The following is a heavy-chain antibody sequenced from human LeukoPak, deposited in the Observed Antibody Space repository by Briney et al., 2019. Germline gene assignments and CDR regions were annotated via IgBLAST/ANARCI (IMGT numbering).Heavy chain of an antibody. CDR3: AKDIGSYYDY. D-gene: IGHD3-10*01. V-gene: IGHV3-21*01. J-gene: IGHJ4*02. Sequence: GGSLRLSCAASGFTFSDYSMNWVRQAPGKGLEWVSSITSSSSYTFYADSVKGRFTISRDNSKNTLYLEMNSLRAEDTAVYYCAKDIGSYYDYWGQGILVTVSS. CDR1: GFTFSDYS. CDR2: ITSSSSYT.